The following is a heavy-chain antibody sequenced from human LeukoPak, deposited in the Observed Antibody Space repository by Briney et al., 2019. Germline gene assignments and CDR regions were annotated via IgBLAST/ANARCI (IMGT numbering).Heavy chain of an antibody. V-gene: IGHV4-34*01. Sequence: SETLSLTCAVYGGSFSGHYWTWIRQPPGKGLEWIGEINHSGSTTYNPSLNSRVTISVDTSKNQFSLRLSSVTAADTAVYYCARPRYGSGSLDSWGQGTLATVSS. J-gene: IGHJ4*02. CDR2: INHSGST. CDR3: ARPRYGSGSLDS. CDR1: GGSFSGHY. D-gene: IGHD3-10*01.